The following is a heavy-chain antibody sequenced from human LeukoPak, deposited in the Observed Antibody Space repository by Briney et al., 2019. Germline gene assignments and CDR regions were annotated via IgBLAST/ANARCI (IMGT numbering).Heavy chain of an antibody. CDR2: IFLGGST. CDR3: AKSNGYGLVVI. CDR1: LGSLCTGNYY. V-gene: IGHV4-39*07. D-gene: IGHD2-2*01. Sequence: GTLCLSPGLSLGSLCTGNYYCGSVRQPPGKGLGLIGYIFLGGSTYNSPSLRSRVTISLDTSRNQFSLKLNSVTAADTAVYYCAKSNGYGLVVIWGQGTMVSVPS. J-gene: IGHJ3*02.